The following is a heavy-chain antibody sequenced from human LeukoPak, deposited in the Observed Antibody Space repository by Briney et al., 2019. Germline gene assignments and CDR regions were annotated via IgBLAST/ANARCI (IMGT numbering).Heavy chain of an antibody. Sequence: QSGGSLSLSCAASGFTFSSYAMSWVRQAPGKGLEWVSYISSRSNTVYYADSVKGRFTISRDNAKNSLFLQMNSLRAEDTAVYYCPRGWGVGGSYPMHFWGQGILVTVSS. CDR1: GFTFSSYA. CDR2: ISSRSNTV. D-gene: IGHD1-26*01. J-gene: IGHJ4*02. CDR3: PRGWGVGGSYPMHF. V-gene: IGHV3-48*04.